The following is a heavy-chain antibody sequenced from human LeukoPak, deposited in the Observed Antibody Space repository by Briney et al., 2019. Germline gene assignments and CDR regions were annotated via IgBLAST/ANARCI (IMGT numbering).Heavy chain of an antibody. CDR3: ARGGFGYDFWSGYYLYYYYYYMDV. D-gene: IGHD3-3*01. J-gene: IGHJ6*03. CDR2: MNPNSGNT. V-gene: IGHV1-8*01. CDR1: GYTFTSYD. Sequence: ASVKVSCKASGYTFTSYDINWVRQATGQGLEWMGWMNPNSGNTGYAQKFQGRVTMTRNTSISTAYMELSSLRSENTAVYYCARGGFGYDFWSGYYLYYYYYYMDVWGKGTTVTVSS.